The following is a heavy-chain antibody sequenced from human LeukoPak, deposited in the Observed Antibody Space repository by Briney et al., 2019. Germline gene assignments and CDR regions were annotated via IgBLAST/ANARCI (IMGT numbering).Heavy chain of an antibody. CDR3: ARLYRATDAFDI. V-gene: IGHV4-59*08. CDR1: GGSISSYY. CDR2: IYYSGST. D-gene: IGHD1-26*01. J-gene: IGHJ3*02. Sequence: SETLSLTCTVSGGSISSYYWSWIRQPPGKGLEWIGYIYYSGSTNYNPSLKSRVTISVDTSKNRFSLKLSSVTAADTAVYYCARLYRATDAFDIWGQGTMVTVSS.